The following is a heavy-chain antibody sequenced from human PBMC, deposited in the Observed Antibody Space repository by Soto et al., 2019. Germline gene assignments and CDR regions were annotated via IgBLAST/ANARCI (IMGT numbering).Heavy chain of an antibody. CDR1: GGSFSGYY. V-gene: IGHV4-34*01. Sequence: SETLSLTCAVYGGSFSGYYWSWIRQPPGKGLEWIGEINHSGSTNYNPSLKSRVTISVDTSKNQFSLKLSSVTAADTAVYYCARGRQLDYHYYGMDVWGQGTTVTVSS. CDR3: ARGRQLDYHYYGMDV. CDR2: INHSGST. D-gene: IGHD6-13*01. J-gene: IGHJ6*02.